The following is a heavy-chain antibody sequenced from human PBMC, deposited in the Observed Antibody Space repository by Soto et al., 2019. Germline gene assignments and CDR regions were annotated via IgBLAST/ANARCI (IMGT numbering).Heavy chain of an antibody. D-gene: IGHD2-2*01. CDR3: ARDRDIVLVPSGMPMSPNWFDP. CDR2: ISSSSFYM. Sequence: GGSLRLSCAASGFTFSGYNMNWVRQAPGKGLEWVSSISSSSFYMYYADSVRGRFTISRDNANNSLYLQMNSLRAEDTAVYYCARDRDIVLVPSGMPMSPNWFDPWGRGTLVTVSS. V-gene: IGHV3-21*01. CDR1: GFTFSGYN. J-gene: IGHJ5*02.